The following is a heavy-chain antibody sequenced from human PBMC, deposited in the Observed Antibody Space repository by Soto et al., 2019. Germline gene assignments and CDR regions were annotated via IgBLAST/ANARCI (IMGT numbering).Heavy chain of an antibody. CDR1: GGTFSSYS. CDR3: ILLVSIIHQ. CDR2: IIPSVGLL. D-gene: IGHD1-20*01. J-gene: IGHJ4*02. Sequence: QVHLLQSGAEVKKPGSSVKVACKASGGTFSSYSISWVRQAPGQGLEWMGRIIPSVGLLNYAQKCQGRVRITANKSTRTAYIALSGLLSEDTNVYYCILLVSIIHQWGKENLVNVSS. V-gene: IGHV1-69*02.